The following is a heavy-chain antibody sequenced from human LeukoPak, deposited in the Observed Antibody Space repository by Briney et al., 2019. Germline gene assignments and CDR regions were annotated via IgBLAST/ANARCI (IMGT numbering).Heavy chain of an antibody. CDR1: GYTFTSYA. Sequence: EASVKVSCKASGYTFTSYAMHWVRPAPGQRLEWMGWINAGNGNTKYSQKFQGGVTITRDTSASTAYMELSSLRSEDTAVYYCARDVLVTADPTYYFDYWGQGTLVTVSS. D-gene: IGHD2-21*02. V-gene: IGHV1-3*01. CDR2: INAGNGNT. J-gene: IGHJ4*02. CDR3: ARDVLVTADPTYYFDY.